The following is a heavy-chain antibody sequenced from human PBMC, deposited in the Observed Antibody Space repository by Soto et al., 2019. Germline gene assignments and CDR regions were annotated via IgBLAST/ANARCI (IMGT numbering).Heavy chain of an antibody. CDR3: VRRHVSATGIDWFDP. D-gene: IGHD6-13*01. CDR1: GYTFTSYG. CDR2: INAANGDT. Sequence: ASVKVSCKASGYTFTSYGIHWVRQAPGQRLEWMGWINAANGDTKYSPKFQGRVTITKDTSASTAYMELSSLRSEDTAVYYCVRRHVSATGIDWFDPWGQGTLVTVSS. V-gene: IGHV1-3*01. J-gene: IGHJ5*02.